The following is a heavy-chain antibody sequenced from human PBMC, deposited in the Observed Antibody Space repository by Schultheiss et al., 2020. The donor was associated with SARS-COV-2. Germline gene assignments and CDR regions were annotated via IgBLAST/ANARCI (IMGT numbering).Heavy chain of an antibody. CDR1: GGSISCYS. Sequence: SETLSLTCTVSGGSISCYSWSWIRQPAGKGLEWIGRIYTSGSTNYNPSLKSRVTMSVDTSKNQFSLKLSSVTDADTAVYYCASSVYSSSLPIDYYYYYMDVWGKGTTVTVSS. CDR3: ASSVYSSSLPIDYYYYYMDV. CDR2: IYTSGST. V-gene: IGHV4-4*07. D-gene: IGHD6-6*01. J-gene: IGHJ6*03.